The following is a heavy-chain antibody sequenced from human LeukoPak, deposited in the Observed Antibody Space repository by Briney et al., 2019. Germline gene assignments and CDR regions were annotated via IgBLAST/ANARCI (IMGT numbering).Heavy chain of an antibody. D-gene: IGHD3-22*01. J-gene: IGHJ4*02. CDR2: IYTRGST. CDR1: GGPISSDIYY. V-gene: IGHV4-61*02. CDR3: ARAAYDSSGYPFDY. Sequence: SETLSLTCTVSGGPISSDIYYWSWIRQPAGNTLEWIGCIYTRGSTNYNPSLKSRVTISVDTSKNQFSLKLSSVTAADTAVYYCARAAYDSSGYPFDYWGQGTLVTVSS.